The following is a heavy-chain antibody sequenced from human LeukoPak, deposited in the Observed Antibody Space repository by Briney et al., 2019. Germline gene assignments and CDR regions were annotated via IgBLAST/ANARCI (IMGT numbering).Heavy chain of an antibody. CDR3: ARLRTGTIIFGHYFDY. J-gene: IGHJ4*02. D-gene: IGHD1-1*01. Sequence: PSETLSLTCTVSGGSISNSPYYWGWIRQPPGKGLEWIGTIYYNGSTYDNPSLKSRVTLSVDTSKKQFSLKLISVTAADTAVYYCARLRTGTIIFGHYFDYWGQGTLVTVSS. V-gene: IGHV4-39*01. CDR2: IYYNGST. CDR1: GGSISNSPYY.